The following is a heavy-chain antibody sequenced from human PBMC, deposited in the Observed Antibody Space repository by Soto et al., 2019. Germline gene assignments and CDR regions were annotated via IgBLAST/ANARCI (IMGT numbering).Heavy chain of an antibody. CDR2: IIPIFGTA. CDR3: ASPMAPYNWNYHFDY. J-gene: IGHJ4*02. Sequence: QVQLVQSGAEVKKPGSSVKVSCKASGGTFSSYAISWVRQAPGQGLEWMGGIIPIFGTANYAQKFQGRVTITADESTSTAYMELSSLISEDTAVYYCASPMAPYNWNYHFDYWGQGTLVTVSS. D-gene: IGHD1-7*01. CDR1: GGTFSSYA. V-gene: IGHV1-69*01.